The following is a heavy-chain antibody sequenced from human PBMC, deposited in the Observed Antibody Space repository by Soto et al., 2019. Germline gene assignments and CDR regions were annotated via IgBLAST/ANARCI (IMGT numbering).Heavy chain of an antibody. J-gene: IGHJ4*02. CDR2: IKYDGSEK. CDR3: ARETVVEAAATSRTYCFDF. Sequence: EVQLVESGGGLVQPGGSLRLSCAASGFTFSSYWLSWVRQTPGQGLEWVASIKYDGSEKNYVDSVKGRFTISRDNGKNSLYLQMNSLRAEDSALYHCARETVVEAAATSRTYCFDFWGQGTLVTVSS. CDR1: GFTFSSYW. D-gene: IGHD2-15*01. V-gene: IGHV3-7*01.